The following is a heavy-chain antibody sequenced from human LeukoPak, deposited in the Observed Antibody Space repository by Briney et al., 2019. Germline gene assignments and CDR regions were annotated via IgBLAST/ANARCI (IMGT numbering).Heavy chain of an antibody. V-gene: IGHV3-20*04. D-gene: IGHD3-10*01. CDR1: GFTFDDYG. CDR3: ARDGGSGSYSDY. J-gene: IGHJ4*02. CDR2: INWNGGST. Sequence: PGGSLRLSCAASGFTFDDYGMSLVRQAPGKGLEWVSGINWNGGSTGYADSVKGRFTISRDNAKNSLYLQMNSLRAEDTALYYCARDGGSGSYSDYWGQGTLVTVSS.